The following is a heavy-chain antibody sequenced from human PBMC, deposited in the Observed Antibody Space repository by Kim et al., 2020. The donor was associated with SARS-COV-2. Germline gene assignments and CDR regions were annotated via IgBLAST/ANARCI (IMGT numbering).Heavy chain of an antibody. V-gene: IGHV3-15*01. Sequence: GGSLRLSCAASGFTFSNAWMSWVRQAPGKGLEWVGRIKSKTDGGTTDYAAPVKGRFTISRDDSKNTLYLQMNSLKTEDTAVYYCTTWAVITMVRGVINPVDYWGQGTLVTVSS. CDR3: TTWAVITMVRGVINPVDY. J-gene: IGHJ4*02. D-gene: IGHD3-10*01. CDR2: IKSKTDGGTT. CDR1: GFTFSNAW.